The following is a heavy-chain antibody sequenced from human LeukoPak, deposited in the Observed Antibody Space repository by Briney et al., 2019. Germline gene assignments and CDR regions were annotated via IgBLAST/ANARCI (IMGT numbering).Heavy chain of an antibody. CDR3: SRMYHTSAAYQHFDS. Sequence: SETLSLTCTVSGGSISSYYWSWIRQLPGKGLEWIGYIYYSGTTNYNPSLRSRVTMSVDTSRNEFSLKLSSVTATDTAVYYCSRMYHTSAAYQHFDSWGQGALVTVSS. D-gene: IGHD2-2*01. CDR2: IYYSGTT. V-gene: IGHV4-59*08. J-gene: IGHJ4*02. CDR1: GGSISSYY.